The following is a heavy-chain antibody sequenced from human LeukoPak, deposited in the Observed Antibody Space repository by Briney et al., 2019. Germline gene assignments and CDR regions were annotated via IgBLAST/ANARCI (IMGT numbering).Heavy chain of an antibody. D-gene: IGHD2-2*01. CDR2: IYYSGST. CDR3: ARDPGYCSSTSCYHYYGVDV. V-gene: IGHV4-31*03. CDR1: GGSISSGGYY. Sequence: SETLSLTCTVSGGSISSGGYYWSWIRQHPGKGLEWIGYIYYSGSTYYNPSLRSRVTISVDTSKNQFSLKLSSVTAADTAVYYCARDPGYCSSTSCYHYYGVDVWGQGTTVTVSS. J-gene: IGHJ6*02.